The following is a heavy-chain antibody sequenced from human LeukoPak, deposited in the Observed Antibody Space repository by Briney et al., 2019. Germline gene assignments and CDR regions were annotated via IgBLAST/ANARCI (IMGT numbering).Heavy chain of an antibody. CDR3: AKTQLLWFGELFKTHLSYFDY. V-gene: IGHV3-11*01. CDR1: GFTFSDYY. J-gene: IGHJ4*02. D-gene: IGHD3-10*01. Sequence: RPGGSLRLSCAASGFTFSDYYMSWIRQAPGKGLEWVSYISSSGSTIYYADSVKGRFTISRDNSKNTLYLQMNSLRAEDTAVYYCAKTQLLWFGELFKTHLSYFDYWGQGTLVTVSS. CDR2: ISSSGSTI.